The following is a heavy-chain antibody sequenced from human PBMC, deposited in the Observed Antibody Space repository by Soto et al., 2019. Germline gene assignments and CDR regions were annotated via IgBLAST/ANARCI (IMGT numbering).Heavy chain of an antibody. CDR1: GFTFSSYG. Sequence: QVQLVESGGGVVQPGRSLRLSCAASGFTFSSYGMHWVRQAPGKGLXXXAVISYDGSNKYYADSVKGRFTISRDNSKXTLYLQMNXLXXEDTAXYYCAKDGRRFLEWLSHVDYWGQGTLVTVSS. J-gene: IGHJ4*02. D-gene: IGHD3-3*01. CDR3: AKDGRRFLEWLSHVDY. CDR2: ISYDGSNK. V-gene: IGHV3-30*18.